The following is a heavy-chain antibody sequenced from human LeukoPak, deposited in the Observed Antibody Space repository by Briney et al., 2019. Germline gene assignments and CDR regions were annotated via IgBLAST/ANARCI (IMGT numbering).Heavy chain of an antibody. V-gene: IGHV4-38-2*02. Sequence: SETLSLTCTVSGYSISSGYYWGWIRQSPGKGLEWIGSIYYSGSTYYNPSLKSRVTISVDTSKNQFSLKLSSVTAADTAVYYCARDRPIVVYPTNYFDYWGQGTLVTVSS. J-gene: IGHJ4*02. CDR3: ARDRPIVVYPTNYFDY. CDR2: IYYSGST. CDR1: GYSISSGYY. D-gene: IGHD3-22*01.